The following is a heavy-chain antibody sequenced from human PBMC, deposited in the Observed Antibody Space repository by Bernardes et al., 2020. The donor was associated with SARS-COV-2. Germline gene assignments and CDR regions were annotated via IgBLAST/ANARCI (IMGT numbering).Heavy chain of an antibody. Sequence: ASVKVSCKASGYTFTSYGISWVRQAPGQGLEWMGWISAYNGNTNYAQKLQGRLTMTTDTSTSTVYMELRSLRSDDTAVYYCAREMYSSRFDYWGQGTLVTVSS. CDR1: GYTFTSYG. D-gene: IGHD6-19*01. CDR2: ISAYNGNT. CDR3: AREMYSSRFDY. J-gene: IGHJ4*02. V-gene: IGHV1-18*04.